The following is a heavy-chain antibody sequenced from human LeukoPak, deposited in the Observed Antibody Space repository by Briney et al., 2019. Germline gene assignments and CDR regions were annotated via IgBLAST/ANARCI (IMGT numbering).Heavy chain of an antibody. Sequence: GGSLRLSCAASGFTFSSYGMHWVRQAPGKGLEWVAFIRYDGSNKYYADSVKGRFTISRDNSKNTLYLQLNSLRAEDTAVYYCAKDSSKPSDFCSGRSSYYYYYMDVWGKGTTVTVSS. D-gene: IGHD3-3*01. CDR1: GFTFSSYG. V-gene: IGHV3-30*02. J-gene: IGHJ6*03. CDR2: IRYDGSNK. CDR3: AKDSSKPSDFCSGRSSYYYYYMDV.